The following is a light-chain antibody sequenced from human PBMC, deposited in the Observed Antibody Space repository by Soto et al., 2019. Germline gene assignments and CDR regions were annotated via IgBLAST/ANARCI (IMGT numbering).Light chain of an antibody. CDR1: SGSIASNY. J-gene: IGLJ2*01. CDR3: QSYDSSNVV. Sequence: FMLTQPHSVSESPGQTVTISCTRSSGSIASNYVQWYQQRPGSGPTTVIYEDNQRPSGVPDRFSGSIDSSSNSASLTISGLNAEDEADYYCQSYDSSNVVFGGGTKLTVL. V-gene: IGLV6-57*04. CDR2: EDN.